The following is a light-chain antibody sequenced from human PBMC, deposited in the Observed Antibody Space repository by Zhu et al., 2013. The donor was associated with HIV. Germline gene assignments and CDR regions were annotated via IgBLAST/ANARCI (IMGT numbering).Light chain of an antibody. J-gene: IGKJ2*04. V-gene: IGKV3-11*01. Sequence: EIVLTQSPGTLSLSPGERATLSCRASQSVSSYLAWYQQKPGQAPRLLIYDASNRAPGIPARFSGSGSGTDFTLTISSLEPEDFVVYYCQQRSNWPPGCSFGQGTKLEIK. CDR2: DAS. CDR3: QQRSNWPPGCS. CDR1: QSVSSY.